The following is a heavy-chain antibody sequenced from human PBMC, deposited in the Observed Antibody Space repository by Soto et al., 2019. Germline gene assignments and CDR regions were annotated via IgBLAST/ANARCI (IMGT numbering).Heavy chain of an antibody. D-gene: IGHD3-9*01. V-gene: IGHV1-3*01. Sequence: QVQLVQSEAEVKKPGASVKVFCKASGYTFTRYAIHWVRQAPGQRLEWMGWINAGNGNTKYSQKFQGRVTITRDTSAGTAYMELSSLRSEDTAVYYCARGDYDILTGYSLNWFDPWGQGTLVTVSS. CDR1: GYTFTRYA. J-gene: IGHJ5*02. CDR2: INAGNGNT. CDR3: ARGDYDILTGYSLNWFDP.